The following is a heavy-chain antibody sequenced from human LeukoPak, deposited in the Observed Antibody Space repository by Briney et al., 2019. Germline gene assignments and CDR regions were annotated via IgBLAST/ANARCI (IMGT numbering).Heavy chain of an antibody. Sequence: KPSEPLSLTCAVYGGSFSGYYWSWIRQPPGKGLEWIGEINHSGSTNYNPSLKSRVTISVDTSKNQFSLKLSSVTAADTAVYYCARLTPIIRYFDWLLSGGLDYWGQGTLVTVSS. CDR3: ARLTPIIRYFDWLLSGGLDY. V-gene: IGHV4-34*01. CDR1: GGSFSGYY. D-gene: IGHD3-9*01. J-gene: IGHJ4*02. CDR2: INHSGST.